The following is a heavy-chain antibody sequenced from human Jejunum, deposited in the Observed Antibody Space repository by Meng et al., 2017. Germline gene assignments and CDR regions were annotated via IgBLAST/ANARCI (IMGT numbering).Heavy chain of an antibody. CDR3: TREPGHFYGMDV. Sequence: EVRLVESGGGLAKPAESLKLSCAASGFSFSTYSMSWVRQAPGKGLEWVSSISIGNNIYYTDSVKGRFTISRDTAKNSLYLQMNSLTADDTAVYYCTREPGHFYGMDVWGQGTTVTVSS. D-gene: IGHD1-14*01. J-gene: IGHJ6*02. CDR2: ISIGNNI. V-gene: IGHV3-21*04. CDR1: GFSFSTYS.